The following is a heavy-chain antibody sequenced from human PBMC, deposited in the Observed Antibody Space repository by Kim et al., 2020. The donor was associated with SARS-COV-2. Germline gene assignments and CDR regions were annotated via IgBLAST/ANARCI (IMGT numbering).Heavy chain of an antibody. Sequence: GGSLRLSCAASGFTFISYGMHWVRQAPGKGLEWVAVIWNDGTNKYYADSVMGRFTISRDNSKDTVYLQMNSLRAEETAVYYCARGASTTSYYYYMDVWG. CDR3: ARGASTTSYYYYMDV. J-gene: IGHJ6*03. D-gene: IGHD3-3*02. CDR1: GFTFISYG. V-gene: IGHV3-33*01. CDR2: IWNDGTNK.